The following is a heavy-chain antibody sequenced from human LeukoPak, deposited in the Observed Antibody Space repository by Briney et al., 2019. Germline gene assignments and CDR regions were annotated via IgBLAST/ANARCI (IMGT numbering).Heavy chain of an antibody. CDR3: AREGWDYYYYYYMDV. CDR2: IKQDGSEN. CDR1: GFSFSSYW. D-gene: IGHD1-26*01. V-gene: IGHV3-7*01. Sequence: GGSLRLSCAASGFSFSSYWMSWVRQAPGKGLEWVANIKQDGSENYYVDSVKGRFTISRDNAKNTLYLQMGSLRAEDMAVYYCAREGWDYYYYYYMDVWGKGTTVTISS. J-gene: IGHJ6*03.